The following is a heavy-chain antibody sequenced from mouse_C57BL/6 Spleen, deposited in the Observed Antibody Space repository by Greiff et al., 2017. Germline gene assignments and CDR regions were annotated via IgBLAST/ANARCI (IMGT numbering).Heavy chain of an antibody. J-gene: IGHJ1*03. Sequence: VQLKESGPELVKPGASVKISCKASGYSFTGYYMNWVKQSPEKSLEWIGEINPSTGGTTTNQKFKAKATLTVDKSSSTAYMQLKRLTSDDSAVYYCARDVNCGWYFDVWGTGTTVTVSS. CDR3: ARDVNCGWYFDV. CDR2: INPSTGGT. CDR1: GYSFTGYY. D-gene: IGHD4-1*01. V-gene: IGHV1-42*01.